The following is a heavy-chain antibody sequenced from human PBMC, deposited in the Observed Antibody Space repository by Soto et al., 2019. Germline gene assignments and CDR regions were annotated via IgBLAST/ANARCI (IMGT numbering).Heavy chain of an antibody. D-gene: IGHD1-7*01. Sequence: QVQLQESGPGLVKPSGTLSLTCAVSSGSISSSNWWSWVRQPPGKGLEWIGEIYHSGSTNYNPSHTSRVTISVDKSKNQFSLKLSSVTAADTAVYYCARMPRGWPTTLYYFDYWGQGTLVTVSS. J-gene: IGHJ4*02. CDR1: SGSISSSNW. CDR2: IYHSGST. CDR3: ARMPRGWPTTLYYFDY. V-gene: IGHV4-4*02.